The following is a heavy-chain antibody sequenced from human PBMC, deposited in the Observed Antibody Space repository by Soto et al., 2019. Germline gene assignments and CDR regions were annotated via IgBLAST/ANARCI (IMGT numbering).Heavy chain of an antibody. J-gene: IGHJ5*02. CDR2: IFYAGNT. V-gene: IGHV4-39*01. CDR1: GGSISSSRSY. CDR3: ARQAAAPGIDLWFDP. Sequence: PSETLSLTCNVSGGSISSSRSYWAWFRQPPGKELEWIANIFYAGNTYYNPSLKSRVTVSVDTSKNQFSLKLDSVTAADMAVYYCARQAAAPGIDLWFDPWGQGTLVTVSS. D-gene: IGHD6-13*01.